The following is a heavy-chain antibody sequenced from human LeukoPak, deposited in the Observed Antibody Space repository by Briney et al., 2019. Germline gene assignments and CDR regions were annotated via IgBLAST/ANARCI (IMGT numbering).Heavy chain of an antibody. Sequence: SQTLSLTCAISGDSVSSNNAAWNWMRQSPSRGLEWLGRTYYRSRWYNDYVVSVKSRVIISPDTSKNQFSLQLNSVTPEDTALYFCARDYASSKRGFYFYMDVWGKGTTVTVSS. J-gene: IGHJ6*03. CDR3: ARDYASSKRGFYFYMDV. V-gene: IGHV6-1*01. D-gene: IGHD3-10*01. CDR2: TYYRSRWYN. CDR1: GDSVSSNNAA.